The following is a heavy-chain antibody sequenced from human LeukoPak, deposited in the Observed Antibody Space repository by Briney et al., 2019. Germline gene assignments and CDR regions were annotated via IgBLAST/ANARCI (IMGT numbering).Heavy chain of an antibody. Sequence: SVKVSCKXSGGTFSSYAISWVRQAPGQGLEWMGRIIPIFGTANYAQKFQGRVTITTDESTSTAYMELSSLRSEDTAVYYRATPRDGYNYRTFNYWGQGTLVTVSS. D-gene: IGHD5-24*01. CDR2: IIPIFGTA. J-gene: IGHJ4*02. CDR1: GGTFSSYA. V-gene: IGHV1-69*05. CDR3: ATPRDGYNYRTFNY.